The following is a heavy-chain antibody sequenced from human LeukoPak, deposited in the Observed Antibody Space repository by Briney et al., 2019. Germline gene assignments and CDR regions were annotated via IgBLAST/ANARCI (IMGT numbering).Heavy chain of an antibody. CDR2: ISWNSGSI. CDR3: AKDPKYASGYGAYFDY. Sequence: GRSLRLSCAASGFTFDDYAMHWVRQAPGKGLEWVSGISWNSGSIGYADSVKGRFTVSRDNTKNSLYLQMNGLRAEDTALYYCAKDPKYASGYGAYFDYWGQGTLVTVSS. V-gene: IGHV3-9*01. J-gene: IGHJ4*02. CDR1: GFTFDDYA. D-gene: IGHD5-12*01.